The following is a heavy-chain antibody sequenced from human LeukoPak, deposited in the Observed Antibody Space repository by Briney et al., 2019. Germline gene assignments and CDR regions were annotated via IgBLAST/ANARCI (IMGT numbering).Heavy chain of an antibody. V-gene: IGHV3-21*01. J-gene: IGHJ4*02. Sequence: PGRSLRLSCAASGFTFSSYSMNWVRQAPGKGLEWVSSISSSSSYIYYADSVKGRFTISRDNAKNSLYLQMNSLRAEDTAVYYCARDPDIVVVPAAMHIDYWGQGTLVTVSS. CDR2: ISSSSSYI. D-gene: IGHD2-2*01. CDR1: GFTFSSYS. CDR3: ARDPDIVVVPAAMHIDY.